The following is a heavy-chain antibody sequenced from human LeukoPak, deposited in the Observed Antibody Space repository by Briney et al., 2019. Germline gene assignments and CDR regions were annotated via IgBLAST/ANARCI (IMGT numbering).Heavy chain of an antibody. CDR1: VYSFTSYW. J-gene: IGHJ5*02. CDR3: ARQHDFWSGYDSFDP. D-gene: IGHD3-3*01. Sequence: GESLRISCKASVYSFTSYWIGWVRQMPGKGLEWMGIIYPGDSDTRYSPSFQGQVTISADKSISTAYLQWSSLKASDTAMCYCARQHDFWSGYDSFDPWGQGTLVTVSS. V-gene: IGHV5-51*01. CDR2: IYPGDSDT.